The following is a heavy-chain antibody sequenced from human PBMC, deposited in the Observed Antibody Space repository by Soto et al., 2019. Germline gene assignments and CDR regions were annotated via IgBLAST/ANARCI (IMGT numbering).Heavy chain of an antibody. CDR3: AQAGTGYSFGI. Sequence: QVQLVQSGAEVKKPGASVKVSCKAAGYTFTSYYMHWVRQAPGQGLEWMGIINPSSGRTSYAQKFLCTVTMSRATAPSTVYMELSSLRSDVTAVYYCAQAGTGYSFGIWGQGTMVAV. CDR1: GYTFTSYY. CDR2: INPSSGRT. D-gene: IGHD6-19*01. J-gene: IGHJ3*02. V-gene: IGHV1-46*01.